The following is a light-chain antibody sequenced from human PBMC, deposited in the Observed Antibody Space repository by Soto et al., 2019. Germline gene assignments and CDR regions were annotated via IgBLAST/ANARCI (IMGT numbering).Light chain of an antibody. Sequence: IVLTQSAGTVSLSPGERATLPCRASQSVSSYLAWYQQKPGQAPRLLIYDASNRATGIPARFSGSGSGTDFTLTISSLEPEDFAVYYCQQRSNWPPITFGQGTRLEIK. CDR3: QQRSNWPPIT. CDR1: QSVSSY. V-gene: IGKV3-11*01. J-gene: IGKJ5*01. CDR2: DAS.